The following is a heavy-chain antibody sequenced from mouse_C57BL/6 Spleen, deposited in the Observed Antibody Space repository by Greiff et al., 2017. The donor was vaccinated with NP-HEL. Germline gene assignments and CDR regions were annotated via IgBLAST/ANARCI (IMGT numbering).Heavy chain of an antibody. D-gene: IGHD2-4*01. Sequence: VQLQQSGAELVKPGASVKISCKASGYAFSSYWMNWVKQRPGKGLEWIGQIYPGDGDTNYNGKFKGKATLTADKSSSTAYMQLSSLTSEDSAVYFCAGPGYYDYDWFAYWGQGTLVTVSA. CDR1: GYAFSSYW. CDR3: AGPGYYDYDWFAY. CDR2: IYPGDGDT. J-gene: IGHJ3*01. V-gene: IGHV1-80*01.